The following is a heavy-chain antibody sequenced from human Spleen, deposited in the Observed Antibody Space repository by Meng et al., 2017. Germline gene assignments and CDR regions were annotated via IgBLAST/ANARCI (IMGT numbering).Heavy chain of an antibody. CDR3: AKDSRSSPGDAFDI. D-gene: IGHD1-26*01. CDR2: ISGSGGYT. CDR1: GFTFNNYA. Sequence: GESLKISCAASGFTFNNYAMSWVRQAPGKGLEWVSTISGSGGYTYYADSVKGRFTISRDNSKNTLYLQMNSLRAEDTAVYYCAKDSRSSPGDAFDIWGQGRMVTVSS. V-gene: IGHV3-23*01. J-gene: IGHJ3*02.